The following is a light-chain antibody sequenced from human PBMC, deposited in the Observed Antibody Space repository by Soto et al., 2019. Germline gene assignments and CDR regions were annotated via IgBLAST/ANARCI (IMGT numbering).Light chain of an antibody. CDR2: EVN. CDR1: SSDIGSYNR. J-gene: IGLJ1*01. CDR3: SSFTTSDTYV. V-gene: IGLV2-18*02. Sequence: QSALTQPPSVSGSPGQSVTISCIGTSSDIGSYNRVSWYQQPPGAAPKLMICEVNNRPSGVPERFSGSKSGNTASLTIFGLQAEDEADYYCSSFTTSDTYVFGTGTKVTVL.